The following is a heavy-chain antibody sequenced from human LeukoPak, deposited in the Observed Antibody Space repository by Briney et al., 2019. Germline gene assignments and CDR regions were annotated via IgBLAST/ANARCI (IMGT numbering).Heavy chain of an antibody. CDR3: AKGGYYDSGGYSAAEYFQQ. CDR2: INLSGST. CDR1: SGSFSGYY. D-gene: IGHD3-22*01. V-gene: IGHV4-34*01. J-gene: IGHJ1*01. Sequence: PSETLSLTCAVYSGSFSGYYWSWIRQPPGKGLEWIGEINLSGSTNYSPSLKSRVTVSVDTSKNQFSLKLSSVTAADTAVYYCAKGGYYDSGGYSAAEYFQQWGQGTLVTVSS.